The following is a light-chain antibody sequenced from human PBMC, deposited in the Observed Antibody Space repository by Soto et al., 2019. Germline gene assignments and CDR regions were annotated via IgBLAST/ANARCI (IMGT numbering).Light chain of an antibody. CDR2: AAS. J-gene: IGKJ4*01. CDR3: QQSHSIPFT. CDR1: QSINNY. V-gene: IGKV1-39*01. Sequence: DIQMTQSPSSLSASVGDRVTIPCRASQSINNYLNWYQQKPGKAPKLLIYAASSLQSGVPSRFSGSGSGTDFTLTISSLQPEDFASYFCQQSHSIPFTFGGGTKVEIK.